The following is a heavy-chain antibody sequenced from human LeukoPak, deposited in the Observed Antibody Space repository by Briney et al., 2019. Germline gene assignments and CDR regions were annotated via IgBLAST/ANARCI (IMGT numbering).Heavy chain of an antibody. D-gene: IGHD1-7*01. CDR3: ARGSRELYYFDY. CDR1: GGSFRGYY. V-gene: IGHV4-34*01. Sequence: SETLSLTCAVYGGSFRGYYWSWIRQPPGKGLEWIGEINDSGSTNYNPSLKSRLTISVDASKTQFSLKLNSVTAADTAVYYCARGSRELYYFDYWGQGTLVTVSS. J-gene: IGHJ4*02. CDR2: INDSGST.